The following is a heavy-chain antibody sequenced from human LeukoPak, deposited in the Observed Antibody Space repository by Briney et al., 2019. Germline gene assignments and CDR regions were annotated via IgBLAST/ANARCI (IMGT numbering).Heavy chain of an antibody. CDR1: GFTFSSYS. D-gene: IGHD3-9*01. CDR2: ISSSSSTI. J-gene: IGHJ4*02. Sequence: GGSLRLSCAASGFTFSSYSMNWVRQAPGKGLEWVSYISSSSSTIYYADSVKGRFTISRDNAKNSLYLQMNSLRAEDTAVYYCAKDGGGYDILTGYYTKYYFDYWGQGTLVTVSS. V-gene: IGHV3-48*04. CDR3: AKDGGGYDILTGYYTKYYFDY.